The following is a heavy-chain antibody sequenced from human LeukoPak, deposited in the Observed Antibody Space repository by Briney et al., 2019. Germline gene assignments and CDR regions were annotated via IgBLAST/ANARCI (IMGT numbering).Heavy chain of an antibody. Sequence: SETLSLTCTVSGGSISSSSYYWGWIRQPPGKGLEWIGSIYYSGSTYYNPSLKSRVTISVDTSKNQFSLKLSSVTAADTAVYYCARVFYGSGLDYWGQGTLVTVSS. V-gene: IGHV4-39*07. CDR1: GGSISSSSYY. D-gene: IGHD3-10*01. J-gene: IGHJ4*02. CDR3: ARVFYGSGLDY. CDR2: IYYSGST.